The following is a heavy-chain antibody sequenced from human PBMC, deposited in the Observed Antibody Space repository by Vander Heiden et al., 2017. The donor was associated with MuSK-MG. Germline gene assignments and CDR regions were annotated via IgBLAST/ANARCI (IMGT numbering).Heavy chain of an antibody. CDR2: IYHSGST. V-gene: IGHV4-38-2*02. Sequence: QVQLQESGPGLVKPSETLSLTCTVSGYSISSGYYWGWIRQPPGKGLEWIGSIYHSGSTYYNPSLKSRVTIAVDTSKNQFSLKLSAVTAADTAVYYWARNVDIVATSGFSVDYWGQGTLVTVSS. D-gene: IGHD5-12*01. CDR3: ARNVDIVATSGFSVDY. CDR1: GYSISSGYY. J-gene: IGHJ4*02.